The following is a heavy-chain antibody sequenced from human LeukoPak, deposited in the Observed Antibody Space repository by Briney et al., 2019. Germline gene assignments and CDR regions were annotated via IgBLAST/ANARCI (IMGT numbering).Heavy chain of an antibody. V-gene: IGHV3-23*01. Sequence: GGSLRLSCVASGFTFSINAMIWLRQAPGKGLEWVSGISGIGDTSFYSDPVKGRFTISRDNSKNTLYLQMNSLRVEDSAVYYCAKKNGGGWPTIFFDYWGQGILVTVSS. D-gene: IGHD6-19*01. CDR3: AKKNGGGWPTIFFDY. CDR1: GFTFSINA. J-gene: IGHJ4*02. CDR2: ISGIGDTS.